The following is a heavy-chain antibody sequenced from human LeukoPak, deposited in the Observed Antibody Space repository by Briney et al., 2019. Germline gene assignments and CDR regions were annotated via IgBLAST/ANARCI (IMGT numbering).Heavy chain of an antibody. Sequence: GGSLRLSCAVSGFTFSSSEMNWVRQAPGKGLEWVSYISSSGSTIYYADSVKGRFTISRDNARNSLYLQMNSLRAEDTAVYYCARDVSTWDQLHRYYYYYMDVWGKGTTVTISS. V-gene: IGHV3-48*03. CDR2: ISSSGSTI. CDR3: ARDVSTWDQLHRYYYYYMDV. J-gene: IGHJ6*03. CDR1: GFTFSSSE. D-gene: IGHD2-2*01.